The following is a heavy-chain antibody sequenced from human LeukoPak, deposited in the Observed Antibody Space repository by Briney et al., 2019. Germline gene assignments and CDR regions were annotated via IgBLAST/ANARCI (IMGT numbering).Heavy chain of an antibody. CDR3: VRDYWGSLDY. V-gene: IGHV4-61*01. CDR1: GVSVSTTYN. Sequence: SETLSLTCTVSGVSVSTTYNWGWVRRPPGRGLEWIGYNGNNNYNPSLKSRATISLDTSKNQFSLKLHSVTDADTAVYYCVRDYWGSLDYWGQGTLVTVSS. D-gene: IGHD7-27*01. J-gene: IGHJ4*02. CDR2: NGNN.